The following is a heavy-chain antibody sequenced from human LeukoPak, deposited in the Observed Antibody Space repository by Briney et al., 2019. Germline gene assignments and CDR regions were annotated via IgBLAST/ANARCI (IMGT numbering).Heavy chain of an antibody. CDR1: GFTFSSYA. J-gene: IGHJ4*02. Sequence: GGSLRLSCAASGFTFSSYAMSWVRQAPGKGLEWVAILSHDGSKKYYADSVKGRFTISRDNSRNTLYLQMNGLRAEDTAVYYCARGLGGYNTVNYWGQGTLVTVSS. V-gene: IGHV3-30*04. D-gene: IGHD5-12*01. CDR2: LSHDGSKK. CDR3: ARGLGGYNTVNY.